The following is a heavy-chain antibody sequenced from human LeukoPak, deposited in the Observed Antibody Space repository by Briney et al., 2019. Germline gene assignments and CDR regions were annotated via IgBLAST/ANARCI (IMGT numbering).Heavy chain of an antibody. CDR3: ADCRSLGLRYFDT. CDR2: SYTNRST. CDR1: GGSISSGSDY. D-gene: IGHD5-12*01. V-gene: IGHV4-61*02. J-gene: IGHJ4*02. Sequence: SQTLSLTCTVSGGSISSGSDYWSWIRQPGGKGLEWLWRSYTNRSTNSNPSLKSRVPMTKDPAQTQFSLEPSYVTAPDTVVYYCADCRSLGLRYFDTWGQGTLATVSS.